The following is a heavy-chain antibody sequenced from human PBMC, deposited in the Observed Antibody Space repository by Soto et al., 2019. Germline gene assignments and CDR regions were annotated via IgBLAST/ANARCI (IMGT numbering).Heavy chain of an antibody. D-gene: IGHD3-3*02. V-gene: IGHV3-53*01. CDR1: GFTVSSNY. J-gene: IGHJ6*02. Sequence: EVQLVESGGGLIQPGGSLRLSCAASGFTVSSNYMSWVRQAPGKGLEWVSVIYSGGSTYYADSVKGRFTISRDNAKNTQYLQLNSRRAEDTAVYYCARDTTIRIFGVVTRDGMDVWGQGTTVTVSS. CDR2: IYSGGST. CDR3: ARDTTIRIFGVVTRDGMDV.